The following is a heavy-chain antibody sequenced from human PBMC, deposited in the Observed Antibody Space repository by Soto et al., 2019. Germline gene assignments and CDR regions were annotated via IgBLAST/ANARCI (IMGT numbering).Heavy chain of an antibody. D-gene: IGHD3-16*01. CDR3: ARQGMITRPEYGMDV. Sequence: PSETLSLTSNVSGGSISIGLSYWSWIRHHPGTGLEWIGHISYSGSTYYNTSLKSRVTISVDTSRNQFSLIVNSVTAADTAVYYCARQGMITRPEYGMDVWGQGTTVTVSS. CDR2: ISYSGST. V-gene: IGHV4-31*03. J-gene: IGHJ6*02. CDR1: GGSISIGLSY.